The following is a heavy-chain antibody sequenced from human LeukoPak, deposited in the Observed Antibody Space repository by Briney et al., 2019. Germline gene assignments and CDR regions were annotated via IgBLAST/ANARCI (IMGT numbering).Heavy chain of an antibody. D-gene: IGHD1-26*01. V-gene: IGHV4-30-2*03. Sequence: SQTLSLTCAVSGGSISSGGYYWSWIRQPAGKGLEWIGSIYYSGSTYYNPSLKSRVTISVDTSKNQFSLKLSSVTAADTAVYYCASLGALDYWGQGTLVTVSS. CDR1: GGSISSGGYY. J-gene: IGHJ4*02. CDR2: IYYSGST. CDR3: ASLGALDY.